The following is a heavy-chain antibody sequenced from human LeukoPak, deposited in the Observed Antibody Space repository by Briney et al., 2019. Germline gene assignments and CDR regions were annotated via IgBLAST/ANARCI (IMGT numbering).Heavy chain of an antibody. Sequence: GGSLRLSCAASGFTFSSYGMSWVRQAPGKGLEWVSAISGSGGSTYYADSVKGRFTISRDNAKKSLYLQMNSLRAEDTAVYYCARAPLHLAMYHYFDYWGQGTLVTVSS. V-gene: IGHV3-23*01. J-gene: IGHJ4*02. CDR2: ISGSGGST. CDR3: ARAPLHLAMYHYFDY. D-gene: IGHD2-2*01. CDR1: GFTFSSYG.